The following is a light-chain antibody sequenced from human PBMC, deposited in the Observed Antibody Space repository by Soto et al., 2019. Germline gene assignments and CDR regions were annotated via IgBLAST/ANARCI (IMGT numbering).Light chain of an antibody. CDR3: SSYTSSSTLV. CDR2: EVS. CDR1: SSDIGGYNF. J-gene: IGLJ2*01. Sequence: QSVLTQPASVSGSPGQSITVSCTGTSSDIGGYNFVSWYRQYPGEAPKLMIYEVSNRPSGVSNRFSASKSGNTASLTISGLQAEDEADYYCSSYTSSSTLVFGGGTKVTVL. V-gene: IGLV2-14*01.